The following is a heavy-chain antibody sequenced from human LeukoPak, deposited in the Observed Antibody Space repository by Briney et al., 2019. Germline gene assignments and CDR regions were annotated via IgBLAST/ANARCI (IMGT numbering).Heavy chain of an antibody. CDR2: ISDTGGTA. V-gene: IGHV3-23*01. Sequence: QAGGSLRLSCAASGFTFSNYGMTWVRQAPGKGLEWVSTISDTGGTAYYADSVKGRFTISRDNSKNTLYLQMNSLRAEDTAVYYCARGGLVPFDYWGQGTLVTVSS. CDR3: ARGGLVPFDY. D-gene: IGHD3-10*01. CDR1: GFTFSNYG. J-gene: IGHJ4*02.